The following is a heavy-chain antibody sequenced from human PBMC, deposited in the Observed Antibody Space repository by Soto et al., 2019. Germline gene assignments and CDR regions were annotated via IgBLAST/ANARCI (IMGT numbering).Heavy chain of an antibody. J-gene: IGHJ6*02. D-gene: IGHD2-2*01. CDR3: AKVTGYCSSSSCRRDYYYYYGMDV. CDR1: GFTFSSYG. CDR2: ISYDGSNK. Sequence: GGSLRLSCAASGFTFSSYGMHWVRQAPGKELEWVAVISYDGSNKYYADSVKGRFTISRDNSKNTLYLQMNSLRAEDTAVYYCAKVTGYCSSSSCRRDYYYYYGMDVWGQGTTVTVSS. V-gene: IGHV3-30*18.